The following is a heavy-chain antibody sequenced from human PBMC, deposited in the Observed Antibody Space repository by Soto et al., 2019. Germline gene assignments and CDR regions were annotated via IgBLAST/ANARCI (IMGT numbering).Heavy chain of an antibody. Sequence: GGSLRLSCAASGFTFSSYGMHWVRQAPGKGLEWVAVISYDGSNKYYADSVKGRFTISRDNSKNTLYLQMNSLRAEDTAVYYCAKASLTYYYDSSGYYYFDYWGQGTLVTVSS. J-gene: IGHJ4*02. CDR3: AKASLTYYYDSSGYYYFDY. V-gene: IGHV3-30*18. D-gene: IGHD3-22*01. CDR2: ISYDGSNK. CDR1: GFTFSSYG.